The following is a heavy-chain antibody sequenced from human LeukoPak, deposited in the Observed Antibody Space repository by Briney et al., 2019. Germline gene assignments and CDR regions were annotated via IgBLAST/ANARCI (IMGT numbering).Heavy chain of an antibody. CDR3: ARDGVGYYDSSGYYYFQH. D-gene: IGHD3-22*01. J-gene: IGHJ1*01. CDR2: INPNSGGT. V-gene: IGHV1-2*02. Sequence: GASVKVSCKACGYTFTGYYMHWVRQAPGQGLEWMGWINPNSGGTNYAQKFQGRVTMTRDTSISTAYMELSRLRSDDTAVYYCARDGVGYYDSSGYYYFQHWGQGTLVTVSS. CDR1: GYTFTGYY.